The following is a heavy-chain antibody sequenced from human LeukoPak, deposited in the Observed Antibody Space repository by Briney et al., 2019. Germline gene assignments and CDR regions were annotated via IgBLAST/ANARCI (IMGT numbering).Heavy chain of an antibody. CDR2: ISSSSSTI. D-gene: IGHD2-2*02. Sequence: GGSLRLSCAASGFTFSSYSMNWVRQAPGKGLEWVSYISSSSSTIYYADSVKGRFTISRDNAKNSLYLQMNSLRAEDTAVYYCARGTAAIRNYYYMDVWGKGTTVTVSS. CDR1: GFTFSSYS. CDR3: ARGTAAIRNYYYMDV. J-gene: IGHJ6*03. V-gene: IGHV3-48*04.